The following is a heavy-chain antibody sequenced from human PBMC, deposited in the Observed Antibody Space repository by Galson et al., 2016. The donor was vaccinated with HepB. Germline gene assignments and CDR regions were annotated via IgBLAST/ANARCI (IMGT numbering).Heavy chain of an antibody. J-gene: IGHJ4*02. Sequence: SLRLSCAASGFTFSNYAMNWARQAPGQGLEWMAVIWYDENNRFYAESVKGRFTISRDNSKNTLFLQMNSLRDEDTAVYYCARDFWGHYYGGAFGFWGQGTLVTVSS. CDR3: ARDFWGHYYGGAFGF. V-gene: IGHV3-33*01. D-gene: IGHD3-3*01. CDR2: IWYDENNR. CDR1: GFTFSNYA.